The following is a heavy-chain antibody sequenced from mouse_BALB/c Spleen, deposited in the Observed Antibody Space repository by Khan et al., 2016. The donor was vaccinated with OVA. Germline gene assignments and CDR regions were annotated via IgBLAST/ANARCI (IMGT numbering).Heavy chain of an antibody. V-gene: IGHV1-4*01. Sequence: QVQLQQSGAELARPGASVKMSCKASGYIFTSHMMHWVKQRPGQGLEWIGNINPSSGYNNYNQKFKDKATLTADKSSSTAYMQLSSLTSEDSAVYYCARGGYGSFGYWGQGTLVTVSA. CDR2: INPSSGYN. CDR3: ARGGYGSFGY. J-gene: IGHJ3*01. D-gene: IGHD1-1*01. CDR1: GYIFTSHM.